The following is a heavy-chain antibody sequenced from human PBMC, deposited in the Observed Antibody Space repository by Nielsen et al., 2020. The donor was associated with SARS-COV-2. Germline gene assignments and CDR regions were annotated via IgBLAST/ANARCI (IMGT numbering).Heavy chain of an antibody. CDR1: GYDFTTYW. V-gene: IGHV5-51*01. J-gene: IGHJ4*02. D-gene: IGHD5-12*01. CDR3: ARRGYSYSFDY. CDR2: IYPGDSDS. Sequence: GESLKISCEVSGYDFTTYWIGWVRQMPGKGPEWVGIIYPGDSDSKFSPSFQDQVTISDDNSISTAYLQWNSLKASDTAMYYCARRGYSYSFDYWGQGTLVTVPS.